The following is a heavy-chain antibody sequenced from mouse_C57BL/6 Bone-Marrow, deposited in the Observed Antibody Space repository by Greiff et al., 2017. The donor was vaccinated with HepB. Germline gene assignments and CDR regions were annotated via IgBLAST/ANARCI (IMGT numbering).Heavy chain of an antibody. CDR1: GYTFTDYE. CDR3: TRDHYYYGSRGY. J-gene: IGHJ2*01. Sequence: VQRVESGAELVRPGASVTLSCKASGYTFTDYEMHWVKQTPVHGLEWIGAIDPETGGTAYNQKFKGKAILTADKSSSTAYMELRSLTSEDSAVYYCTRDHYYYGSRGYWGQGTTLTVSS. D-gene: IGHD1-1*01. V-gene: IGHV1-15*01. CDR2: IDPETGGT.